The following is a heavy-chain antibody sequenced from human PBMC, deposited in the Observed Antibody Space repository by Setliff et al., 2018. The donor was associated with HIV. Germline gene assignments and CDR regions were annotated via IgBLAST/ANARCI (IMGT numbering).Heavy chain of an antibody. CDR3: ARAETKDVVVAVAAYYYFYALDV. CDR1: GFTFSSYW. J-gene: IGHJ6*02. CDR2: IKQDGSEK. V-gene: IGHV3-7*01. D-gene: IGHD2-15*01. Sequence: PGGSLRLSCAASGFTFSSYWMSWVRQAPGKGLTWVANIKQDGSEKYYVDSVKGRFTISRDNAKNSLYLQMNSLRAEDTAVYYCARAETKDVVVAVAAYYYFYALDVWGHGTTVTVSS.